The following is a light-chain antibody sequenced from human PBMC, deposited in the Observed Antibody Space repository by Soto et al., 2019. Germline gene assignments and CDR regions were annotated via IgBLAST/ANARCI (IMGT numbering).Light chain of an antibody. V-gene: IGKV1D-12*01. CDR2: DAS. Sequence: VQVTKSPSTLPASVRDRVTITFRASQSISKWLAWYQQKPGKAPKLLIYDASNLQSGVPPRFSGSGSGTDFTLTISSLQPEDFATYFCQQANSFPITFGQGTRLEIK. J-gene: IGKJ5*01. CDR1: QSISKW. CDR3: QQANSFPIT.